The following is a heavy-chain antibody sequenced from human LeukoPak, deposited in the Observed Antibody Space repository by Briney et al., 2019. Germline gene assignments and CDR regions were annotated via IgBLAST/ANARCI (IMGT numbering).Heavy chain of an antibody. CDR1: GFTFSSYG. D-gene: IGHD5-24*01. J-gene: IGHJ4*02. Sequence: GVSLRLSCAASGFTFSSYGMHWVRQAPGKGLEWVAVIWYDGSNKYYADSVKGRFTISRDNSKNTLYLQMNSLRAEDTAVYYCARGGGYNPFDYWGQGTLVTVSS. CDR2: IWYDGSNK. V-gene: IGHV3-33*01. CDR3: ARGGGYNPFDY.